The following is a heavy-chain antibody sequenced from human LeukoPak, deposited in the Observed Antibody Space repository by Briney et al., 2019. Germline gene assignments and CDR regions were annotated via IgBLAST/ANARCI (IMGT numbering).Heavy chain of an antibody. CDR3: AGSGYYDFWSGYYPLSNWFDP. Sequence: SETLSLTCTVSGGSISSYYWSWIRQPPGKGLEWIGYIYYSGSTDYNPSLKSRVTISVDTSKNQFSLKLSSVTAADTAVYYCAGSGYYDFWSGYYPLSNWFDPWGQGTLVTVSS. V-gene: IGHV4-59*08. D-gene: IGHD3-3*01. J-gene: IGHJ5*02. CDR2: IYYSGST. CDR1: GGSISSYY.